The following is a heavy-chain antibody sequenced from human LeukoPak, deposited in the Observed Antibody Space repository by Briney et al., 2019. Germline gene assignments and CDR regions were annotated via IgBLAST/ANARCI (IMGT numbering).Heavy chain of an antibody. CDR3: ATHLLRFLGGDAFNL. J-gene: IGHJ3*01. D-gene: IGHD3-3*01. Sequence: SETLSLTCTVSGGSISSSSYYWGWFRQPPGKGPEYIGSIYYSGSTYYNPSLQSRVTISVDRSENQVSLRLSSVTAADTAVYYCATHLLRFLGGDAFNLWGQGTMVTVSS. V-gene: IGHV4-39*07. CDR2: IYYSGST. CDR1: GGSISSSSYY.